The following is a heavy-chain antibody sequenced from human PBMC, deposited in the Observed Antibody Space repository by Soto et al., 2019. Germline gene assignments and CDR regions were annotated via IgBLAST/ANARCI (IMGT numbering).Heavy chain of an antibody. CDR1: GGSSSSGGYC. CDR3: ARRYGRAFDI. J-gene: IGHJ3*02. Sequence: LETLSLTWAVAGGSSSSGGYCWSWIRQPPGKGLEWIGYIYYSGSTDYNPSLKSRVTISVDTSKNQFSLKLSSVAAADTAVYYCARRYGRAFDIWGQGTMVTVSS. V-gene: IGHV4-61*08. D-gene: IGHD4-17*01. CDR2: IYYSGST.